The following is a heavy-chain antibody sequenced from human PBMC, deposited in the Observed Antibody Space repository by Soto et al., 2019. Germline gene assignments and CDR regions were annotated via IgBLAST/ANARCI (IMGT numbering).Heavy chain of an antibody. J-gene: IGHJ4*02. CDR3: ARYRFTATWYNFDY. V-gene: IGHV4-31*11. D-gene: IGHD3-16*02. CDR1: GVSIGSDAYY. Sequence: PSETLSLTCAVSGVSIGSDAYYWSWIRQHPGKGLEWVGFISHRGNTYYNPSLKSRLTLSVDMSKNQFSLKLTSVTAADTAVYFCARYRFTATWYNFDYWGQGTLVTVSS. CDR2: ISHRGNT.